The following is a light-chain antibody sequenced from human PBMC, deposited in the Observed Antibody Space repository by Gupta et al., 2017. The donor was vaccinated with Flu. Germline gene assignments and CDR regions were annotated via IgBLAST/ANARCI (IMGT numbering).Light chain of an antibody. CDR2: GAS. V-gene: IGKV3-15*01. J-gene: IGKJ2*02. CDR1: QSVSSN. Sequence: EIVLTPSSATLTVSPGERATLVCRASQSVSSNLAGYQQKPDQAPRLLIYGASTRATGIPARVRGSGCGTESALNISSRQSEDYEVDYCQQDNYWAPPCTFGQGTKVEIK. CDR3: QQDNYWAPPCT.